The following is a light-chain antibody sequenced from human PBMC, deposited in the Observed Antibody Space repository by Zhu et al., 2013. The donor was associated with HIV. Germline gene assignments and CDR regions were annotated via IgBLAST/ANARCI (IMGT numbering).Light chain of an antibody. CDR2: GTS. V-gene: IGKV3-20*01. Sequence: EIVMTQSPATLSVSPGERATLSCRASQSVSSNLAWYQQKPGQAPRLLIYGTSSRATGIPDRFSGSGSGTDFTLTISRVEPGDFAVYYCQQYDTSPPPMYIFGQGTKLEIK. CDR1: QSVSSN. J-gene: IGKJ2*01. CDR3: QQYDTSPPPMYI.